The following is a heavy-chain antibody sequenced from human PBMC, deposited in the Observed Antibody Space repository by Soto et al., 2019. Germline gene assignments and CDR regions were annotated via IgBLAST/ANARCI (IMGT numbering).Heavy chain of an antibody. CDR3: ARDGIAVAGPGGDWFDP. V-gene: IGHV3-33*01. CDR2: IWYDGSNK. CDR1: GFTFSSYG. Sequence: GGALRLSXAASGFTFSSYGMHWVRQAPGKGLEWVAVIWYDGSNKYYADSVKGRFTISRDNSKNTLYLQMNSLRAEDTAVYYCARDGIAVAGPGGDWFDPWGQGTLVTVSS. D-gene: IGHD6-19*01. J-gene: IGHJ5*02.